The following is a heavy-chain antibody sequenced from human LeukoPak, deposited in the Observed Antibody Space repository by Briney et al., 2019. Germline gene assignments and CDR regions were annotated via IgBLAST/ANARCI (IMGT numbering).Heavy chain of an antibody. CDR1: GFTFDDYT. CDR3: AKVYPTVVTPANAAFDI. V-gene: IGHV3-43*01. CDR2: ISWDGGST. Sequence: GGSLRLSCAASGFTFDDYTMHWVRQAPGEGLEWVSLISWDGGSTYYADSVKGRFTISRDNSKNSLYLQMNSLRTEDTALYYCAKVYPTVVTPANAAFDIGGQGTMVTVSS. D-gene: IGHD4-23*01. J-gene: IGHJ3*02.